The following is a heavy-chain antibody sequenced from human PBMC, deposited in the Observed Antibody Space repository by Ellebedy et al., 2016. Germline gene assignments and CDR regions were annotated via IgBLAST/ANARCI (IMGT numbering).Heavy chain of an antibody. D-gene: IGHD6-19*01. Sequence: SVKVSCXASGGTFSSYAISWVRRAPGQGLEWMGGIIPIFGTANYAQKFQGRVTITADESTSTAYMELSSLRSEDTAVYYCARSSYSDIAVALFDAFDIWGQGTMVTVSS. CDR3: ARSSYSDIAVALFDAFDI. CDR1: GGTFSSYA. J-gene: IGHJ3*02. CDR2: IIPIFGTA. V-gene: IGHV1-69*13.